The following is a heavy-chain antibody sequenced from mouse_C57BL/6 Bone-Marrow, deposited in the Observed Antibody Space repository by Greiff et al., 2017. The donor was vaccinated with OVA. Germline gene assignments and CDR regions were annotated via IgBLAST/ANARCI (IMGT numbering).Heavy chain of an antibody. CDR3: ARGGIYYDYDGGY. CDR1: GYTFTSYG. Sequence: VQLQQSGAELARPGASVKLSCKASGYTFTSYGISWVKQRTGQGLEWIGEIYPRSGNTYYNEKFKGKATLTADKSSSTAYMELRSLTSEDSAVYFCARGGIYYDYDGGYWGQGTLVTVSA. V-gene: IGHV1-81*01. CDR2: IYPRSGNT. J-gene: IGHJ3*01. D-gene: IGHD2-4*01.